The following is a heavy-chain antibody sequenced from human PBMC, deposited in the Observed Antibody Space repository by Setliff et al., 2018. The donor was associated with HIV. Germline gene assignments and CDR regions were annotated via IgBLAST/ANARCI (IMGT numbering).Heavy chain of an antibody. CDR1: GDSISTDY. J-gene: IGHJ4*02. Sequence: SETLSLTCTVSGDSISTDYWTWIRQPPGKGLGWIGYIHNSASTSYNPSLKSRVTISVDTSKNQFSLKLSSVTAADTAVYYCARHSPSDYWGQGTVVTVSS. V-gene: IGHV4-59*08. CDR2: IHNSAST. CDR3: ARHSPSDY.